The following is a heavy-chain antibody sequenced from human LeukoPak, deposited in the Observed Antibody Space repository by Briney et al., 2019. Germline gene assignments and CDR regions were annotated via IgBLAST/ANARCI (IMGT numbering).Heavy chain of an antibody. Sequence: GGSLRLSCAASGFTFSSYEMNWVRQAPGKGLEWVSYISSSGGTIYYADSVKGRFTISRDNAKNSLYLQMNSLRAEDTAVYYCARVPGQHGAFDYWGQGTLVTVPS. J-gene: IGHJ4*02. CDR1: GFTFSSYE. V-gene: IGHV3-48*03. CDR3: ARVPGQHGAFDY. D-gene: IGHD6-13*01. CDR2: ISSSGGTI.